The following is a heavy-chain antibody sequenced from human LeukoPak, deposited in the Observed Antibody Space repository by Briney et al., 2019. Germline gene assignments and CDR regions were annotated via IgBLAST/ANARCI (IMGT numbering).Heavy chain of an antibody. D-gene: IGHD3-16*01. Sequence: PSETLSLTCAVYGGSFSGYYWSWIRQPPGKGLEWIGEINHSGSTNYNPSLKSRVTMSVDTSKNQFSLKLSSVTAADTAVYYCARDGLKGAFDIWGQGTMVTVSS. CDR3: ARDGLKGAFDI. CDR1: GGSFSGYY. V-gene: IGHV4-34*01. J-gene: IGHJ3*02. CDR2: INHSGST.